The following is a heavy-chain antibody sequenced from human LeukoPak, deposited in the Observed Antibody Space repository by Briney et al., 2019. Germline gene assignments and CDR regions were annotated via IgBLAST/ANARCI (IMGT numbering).Heavy chain of an antibody. D-gene: IGHD1-1*01. CDR3: ARDWNRYAY. J-gene: IGHJ4*02. V-gene: IGHV4-39*07. Sequence: SETLSLTCSVSGGSISSCTYSWGWFRQPPGKGLEWIGSFSCSGSTYYNPSLKSRVTISVDTSKSQFSLYMDSVTAADTAVYYCARDWNRYAYWGQGTLVTVSS. CDR2: FSCSGST. CDR1: GGSISSCTYS.